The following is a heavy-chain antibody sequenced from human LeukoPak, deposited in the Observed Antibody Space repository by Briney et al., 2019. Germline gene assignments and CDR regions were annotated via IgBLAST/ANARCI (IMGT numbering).Heavy chain of an antibody. J-gene: IGHJ4*02. CDR2: IVVGSGNT. D-gene: IGHD5-18*01. CDR1: GFTFTSSA. V-gene: IGHV1-58*01. Sequence: GTSVKVSCKASGFTFTSSAVPWVRQARGRRLEWIGWIVVGSGNTNYAQMFQGRVTITRDMSTSTAYMELSSLRSEDTAVYYCAAPSRIQLDYWGQGTLVTVSS. CDR3: AAPSRIQLDY.